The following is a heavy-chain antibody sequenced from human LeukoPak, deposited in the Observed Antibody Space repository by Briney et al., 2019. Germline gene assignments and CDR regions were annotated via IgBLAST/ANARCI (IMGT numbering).Heavy chain of an antibody. D-gene: IGHD1-26*01. CDR3: TRDRVGATSWFDP. CDR2: ISAYNGNT. CDR1: GYTFTSYG. V-gene: IGHV1-18*01. Sequence: GASVKVSCKASGYTFTSYGISWVRQAPGQGLEWMGWISAYNGNTNYAQKLQGRVTMTTDTSTSTAYMELRSLGSDDTAVYYCTRDRVGATSWFDPWGQGTLVTVSS. J-gene: IGHJ5*02.